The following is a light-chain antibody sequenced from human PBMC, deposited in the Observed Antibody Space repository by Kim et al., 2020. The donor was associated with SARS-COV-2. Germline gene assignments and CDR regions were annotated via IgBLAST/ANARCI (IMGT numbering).Light chain of an antibody. CDR1: QSVSSS. J-gene: IGKJ1*01. CDR2: GAS. CDR3: QQYNNWRT. Sequence: VSPGERATLSCRASQSVSSSLAWYQQKPGQAPRLLLYGASTRATGVPARFAGSGSGTEFTLTISSLQSEDFAVYYCQQYNNWRTFGQGTKVDIK. V-gene: IGKV3-15*01.